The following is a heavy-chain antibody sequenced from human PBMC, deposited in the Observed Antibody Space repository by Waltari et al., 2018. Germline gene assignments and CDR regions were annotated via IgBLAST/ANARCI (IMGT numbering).Heavy chain of an antibody. J-gene: IGHJ4*02. D-gene: IGHD3-10*01. CDR2: IDHSGIT. CDR1: GGSISSNNW. CDR3: ARGPPYYMVRGVYFDY. Sequence: QVQLQESGPGLVKPSGALSLTCAVSGGSISSNNWWSWVRQPPGKGLEWMGEIDHSGITNYNPSLKGRVTISVDKSKNHFSLKLSSVTAADTAVYYCARGPPYYMVRGVYFDYWGQGTLVTVSS. V-gene: IGHV4-4*02.